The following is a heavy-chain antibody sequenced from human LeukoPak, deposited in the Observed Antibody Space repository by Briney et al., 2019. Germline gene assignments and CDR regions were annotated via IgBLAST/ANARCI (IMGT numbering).Heavy chain of an antibody. CDR1: GFTFSNYG. V-gene: IGHV3-23*01. D-gene: IGHD3-22*01. CDR3: AKRGVVIRVILVGFHKEAYYFDS. J-gene: IGHJ4*02. CDR2: ISDTGGRT. Sequence: GGFLRLSCAASGFTFSNYGMTWVRQAPGKGLEWVAGISDTGGRTNYADSVKGRFTISRDNPKNTLYLQMNSLRAEDTAVYFCAKRGVVIRVILVGFHKEAYYFDSWGQGALVTVSS.